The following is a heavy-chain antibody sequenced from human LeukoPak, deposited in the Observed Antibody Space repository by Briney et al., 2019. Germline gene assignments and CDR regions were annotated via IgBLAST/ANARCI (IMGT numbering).Heavy chain of an antibody. CDR1: GYTFTSYG. CDR3: ARAGGYYSRRGTDYMDV. J-gene: IGHJ6*03. D-gene: IGHD2-21*02. V-gene: IGHV1-18*01. Sequence: ASVKVSCKASGYTFTSYGISWVRQAPGQGLKWMGWISTYNGNTNYAQKLQGRVTMTTDTSTSTAYMELRSLSSDDTAVYYCARAGGYYSRRGTDYMDVWGKGTTVTVSS. CDR2: ISTYNGNT.